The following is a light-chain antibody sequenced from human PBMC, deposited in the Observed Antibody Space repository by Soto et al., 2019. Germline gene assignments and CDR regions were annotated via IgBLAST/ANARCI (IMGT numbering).Light chain of an antibody. V-gene: IGKV1-5*03. Sequence: DIQMTQSPSTLSGSVGDRVTITCRASQTISSWLAWYQQKPGKAPKLLIYKASTLKSRVPSRFSGSCSGTEFTLSISSLQPDDFATYYCQHYNSYSEAFGQGTKVELK. CDR1: QTISSW. CDR2: KAS. J-gene: IGKJ1*01. CDR3: QHYNSYSEA.